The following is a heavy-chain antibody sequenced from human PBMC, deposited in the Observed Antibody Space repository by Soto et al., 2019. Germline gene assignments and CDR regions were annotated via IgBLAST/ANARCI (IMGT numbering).Heavy chain of an antibody. CDR1: GFTFSSYA. CDR3: AKRDSSGPNWYFDL. Sequence: EVQLLESGGGLVQPGGSLRLSCAASGFTFSSYAMSWVRQAPGKGLEWVSAISGSGGSTYYADSVKGRFTISRDNSKNTLLLQMNSLRAEDTARYYCAKRDSSGPNWYFDLWGRGTLVTVSS. D-gene: IGHD3-22*01. J-gene: IGHJ2*01. CDR2: ISGSGGST. V-gene: IGHV3-23*01.